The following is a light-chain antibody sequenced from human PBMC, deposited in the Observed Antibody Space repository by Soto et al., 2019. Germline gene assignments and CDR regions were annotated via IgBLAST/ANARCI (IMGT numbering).Light chain of an antibody. CDR1: SSDVGGYNY. CDR2: DVS. V-gene: IGLV2-14*03. CDR3: CSYAGSYTLYV. J-gene: IGLJ1*01. Sequence: QSVLTQPASVSGSPGQSITISCTGTSSDVGGYNYVSWYQQHPGKAPKLMIYDVSKRPSGVSNRFSGSKSGNTASLTISGLQAEDEADYYCCSYAGSYTLYVFGTGTKVTVL.